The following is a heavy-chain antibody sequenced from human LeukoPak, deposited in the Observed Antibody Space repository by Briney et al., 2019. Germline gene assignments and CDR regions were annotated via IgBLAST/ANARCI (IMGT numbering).Heavy chain of an antibody. J-gene: IGHJ5*02. CDR1: GFTLSNYD. CDR2: ISNI. V-gene: IGHV3-21*01. D-gene: IGHD2-2*01. Sequence: KSGRSLRLSCAASGFTLSNYDMNWVRQAPGKGMECVSFISNIYYKDSVRGRFTISRDDAKNSLYLEMNSLRAEDTAVYYCARADCSSSTCYLRRSWFDHWGQGTLVTVSS. CDR3: ARADCSSSTCYLRRSWFDH.